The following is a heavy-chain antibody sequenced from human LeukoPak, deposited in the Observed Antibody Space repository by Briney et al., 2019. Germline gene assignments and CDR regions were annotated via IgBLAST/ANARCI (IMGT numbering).Heavy chain of an antibody. J-gene: IGHJ4*02. Sequence: LPGGSLRLSCAASGFTFSSYSMNWVRQAPGKGLEWVSYISSSSSTIYYADSVKGRFTISRDNAKNSLYLQMNSLRAEDTAVYYCAREQGRGGWWLPVWWGQGTLVTVSS. V-gene: IGHV3-48*04. CDR3: AREQGRGGWWLPVW. CDR1: GFTFSSYS. CDR2: ISSSSSTI. D-gene: IGHD5-12*01.